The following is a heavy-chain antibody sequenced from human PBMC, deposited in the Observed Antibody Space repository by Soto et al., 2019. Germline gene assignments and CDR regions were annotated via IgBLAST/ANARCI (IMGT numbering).Heavy chain of an antibody. Sequence: QVQLQESGPGLVKPSQTLSLTCTVSGGSISSGGYYWSWIRQHPGKGLEWIGYIYYSGSTYYNPSLKSRVTIAVDTPKDQFPLKLSSVTAADTAVYYCARDVGDYYDSSGYFNWFDPWGQGTLVTVSS. V-gene: IGHV4-31*03. CDR3: ARDVGDYYDSSGYFNWFDP. D-gene: IGHD3-22*01. CDR2: IYYSGST. CDR1: GGSISSGGYY. J-gene: IGHJ5*02.